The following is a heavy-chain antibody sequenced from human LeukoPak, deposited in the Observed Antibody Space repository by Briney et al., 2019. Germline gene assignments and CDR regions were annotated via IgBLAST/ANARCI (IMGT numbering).Heavy chain of an antibody. CDR2: MSSSGST. V-gene: IGHV4-39*01. CDR3: ATGRFLEWLLDAFDI. D-gene: IGHD3-3*01. Sequence: SETLSLTCTVSGGSIRISDYFWAWIRQPPGKGLEWIGSMSSSGSTFYNPSLKSRVTISVDTSKNQFSLKLSSVTAADTAVYYCATGRFLEWLLDAFDIWGQGTMVTVSS. CDR1: GGSIRISDYF. J-gene: IGHJ3*02.